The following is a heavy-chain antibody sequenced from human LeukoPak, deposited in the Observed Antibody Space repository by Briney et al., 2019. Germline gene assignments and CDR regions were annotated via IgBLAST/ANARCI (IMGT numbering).Heavy chain of an antibody. CDR3: AKGLSSSSWYFDY. D-gene: IGHD6-13*01. CDR1: GFTFDDYA. J-gene: IGHJ4*02. CDR2: ISWNSGSM. V-gene: IGHV3-9*01. Sequence: GGSLRLSCAASGFTFDDYAMHWVRQAPGKGLEWVSGISWNSGSMGYADSVKGRFTISRDNAKNSLYLQMNSLRAEDTALYYCAKGLSSSSWYFDYWGQGTLVTVSS.